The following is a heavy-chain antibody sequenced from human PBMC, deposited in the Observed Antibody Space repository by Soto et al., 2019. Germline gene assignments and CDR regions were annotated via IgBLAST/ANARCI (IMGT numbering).Heavy chain of an antibody. CDR1: GGSISSGGYY. Sequence: PSETLSLTCTVSGGSISSGGYYWSWIRQHPEKGLEWIGYIYYSESTYYNPSLKSRVIISVDMSKNQFSLKLRSVTAADTAVYYCARLLGYCSGGTCYATLFDYWGQGILVTVSS. D-gene: IGHD2-15*01. V-gene: IGHV4-31*03. J-gene: IGHJ4*02. CDR3: ARLLGYCSGGTCYATLFDY. CDR2: IYYSEST.